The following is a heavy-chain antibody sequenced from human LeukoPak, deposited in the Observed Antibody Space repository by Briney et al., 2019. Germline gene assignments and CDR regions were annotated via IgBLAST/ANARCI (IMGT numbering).Heavy chain of an antibody. CDR1: GGSISSYY. V-gene: IGHV4-59*01. J-gene: IGHJ6*02. D-gene: IGHD5-18*01. CDR3: ARDGYSYGGYYYYGMDV. CDR2: IYYSGST. Sequence: SETLSLTCTVSGGSISSYYWSWIRQPPGKGLEWIGYIYYSGSTNYNPYLKSRVTISVDTSKNQFSLKLSSVTAADTAVYYCARDGYSYGGYYYYGMDVWGQGTTVTVSS.